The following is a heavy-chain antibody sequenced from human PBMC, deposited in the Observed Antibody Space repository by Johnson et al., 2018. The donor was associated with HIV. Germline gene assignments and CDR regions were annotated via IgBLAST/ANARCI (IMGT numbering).Heavy chain of an antibody. CDR1: GLTFSNYG. Sequence: QVQLVESGGGVVQPGGSLRLSCAASGLTFSNYGFHWVRQAPGKGLDWVAFIRYDGSNKYYADSVKGRFTISRDNSKFTLYLQMNSLRAEDTAVYYCATLSGSYYAFDIWGQGTMVTVSS. CDR3: ATLSGSYYAFDI. V-gene: IGHV3-30*02. D-gene: IGHD1-26*01. J-gene: IGHJ3*02. CDR2: IRYDGSNK.